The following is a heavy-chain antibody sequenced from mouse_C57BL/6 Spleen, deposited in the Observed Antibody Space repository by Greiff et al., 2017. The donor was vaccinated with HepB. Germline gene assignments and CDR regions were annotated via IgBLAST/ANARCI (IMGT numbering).Heavy chain of an antibody. V-gene: IGHV14-1*01. J-gene: IGHJ3*01. Sequence: VQLKESGAELVRPGASVKFSCTASGFNIKDYYMHGVKQRLEQGLGWIGRIDPEDGDTEYAPKFQGKATMTADTSSNTAYLQLSSLTSEDTAVYYCTTDYSNSAWFAYWGQGTLVTVSA. CDR3: TTDYSNSAWFAY. CDR1: GFNIKDYY. D-gene: IGHD2-5*01. CDR2: IDPEDGDT.